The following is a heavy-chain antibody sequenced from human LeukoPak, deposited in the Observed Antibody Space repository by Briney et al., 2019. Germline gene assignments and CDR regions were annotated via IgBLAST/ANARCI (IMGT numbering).Heavy chain of an antibody. Sequence: SQTLSLTCTVSGGSISSGDYYWSWIRQPPGKGLEWIGYIYYSGSTYYSPSLKSRVTISVDTSKNQFSLKLSSVTAADTAVYYCASFVGAATTSHIDYWGQGTLVTVSS. CDR1: GGSISSGDYY. D-gene: IGHD1-26*01. CDR3: ASFVGAATTSHIDY. V-gene: IGHV4-30-4*08. CDR2: IYYSGST. J-gene: IGHJ4*02.